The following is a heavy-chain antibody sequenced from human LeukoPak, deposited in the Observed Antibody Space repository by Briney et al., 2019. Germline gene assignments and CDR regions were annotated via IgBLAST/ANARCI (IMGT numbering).Heavy chain of an antibody. CDR1: GGSISSYY. Sequence: SETLSLTCTVSGGSISSYYWSWIRQPPGKGLEWIGYIYYSGSTNYNPTLKSRVTISVDTSKNQFSLTLSSVTAADTAVYYCARGGYGSSSHNWFDPWGQGTLVTVSS. D-gene: IGHD2-2*01. J-gene: IGHJ5*02. CDR3: ARGGYGSSSHNWFDP. CDR2: IYYSGST. V-gene: IGHV4-59*01.